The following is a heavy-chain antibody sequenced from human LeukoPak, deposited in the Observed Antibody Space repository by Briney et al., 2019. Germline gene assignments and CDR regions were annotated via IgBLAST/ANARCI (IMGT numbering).Heavy chain of an antibody. CDR2: MNPNSGNT. Sequence: ASVKVSCKASGYTFTSYDINWVRQATGQGLEWMGWMNPNSGNTGYAQKFQGRVTMTRNTSISTAYMELSSLRSEDTAVYYCARGLGIFGVVGNWFDPWGQGTLVTVSS. CDR3: ARGLGIFGVVGNWFDP. D-gene: IGHD3-3*01. V-gene: IGHV1-8*01. J-gene: IGHJ5*02. CDR1: GYTFTSYD.